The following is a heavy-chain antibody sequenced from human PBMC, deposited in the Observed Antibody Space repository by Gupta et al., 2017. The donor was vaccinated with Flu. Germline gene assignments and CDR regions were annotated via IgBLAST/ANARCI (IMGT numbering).Heavy chain of an antibody. CDR3: GRGNGHGFDN. J-gene: IGHJ4*02. CDR1: GFTFSSYW. V-gene: IGHV3-74*01. CDR2: INGDGSST. D-gene: IGHD4-17*01. Sequence: EVQLVESGGGLVQPGGSLRLSCAASGFTFSSYWMHWVRQAPGKGLVWVSRINGDGSSTSDADSVKGRFTISRDKAKNTLYLQMKSLRAEDTAVYYCGRGNGHGFDNWGQGTLVTVCS.